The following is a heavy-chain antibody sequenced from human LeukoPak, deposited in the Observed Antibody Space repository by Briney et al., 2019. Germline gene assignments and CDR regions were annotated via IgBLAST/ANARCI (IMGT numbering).Heavy chain of an antibody. CDR2: ISTYNGNT. J-gene: IGHJ6*03. D-gene: IGHD4-11*01. Sequence: ASVKVSCKASGYRFNRNNINWVRQAPGQGLEWMGGISTYNGNTNYAQKLQGRVTMTTDTSTSTAYMELRSLRSDDTAVYYCASGVEYRNYGNYIGGPYMDVWGKGTTVTVSS. CDR3: ASGVEYRNYGNYIGGPYMDV. CDR1: GYRFNRNN. V-gene: IGHV1-18*01.